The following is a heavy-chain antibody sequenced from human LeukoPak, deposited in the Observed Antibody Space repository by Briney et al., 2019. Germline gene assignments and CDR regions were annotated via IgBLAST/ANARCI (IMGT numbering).Heavy chain of an antibody. V-gene: IGHV4-39*01. CDR2: IYYSGST. CDR3: AGHIQIGLRVSRLGWFDP. D-gene: IGHD2-21*02. CDR1: GGSISSSSYY. J-gene: IGHJ5*02. Sequence: PSETLSLTCTVSGGSISSSSYYWGWIRQPPGKGLECIGSIYYSGSTYYNPSLKSRVTISVDTSKNQFSLKLSSVTAADTAVYYCAGHIQIGLRVSRLGWFDPWGQGTLVTVSS.